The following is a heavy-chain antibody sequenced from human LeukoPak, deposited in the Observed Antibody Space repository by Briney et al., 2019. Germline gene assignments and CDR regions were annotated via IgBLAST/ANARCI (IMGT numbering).Heavy chain of an antibody. CDR2: ISAYNGNT. D-gene: IGHD5-12*01. CDR3: AREGGGYDLAYYGMDV. CDR1: GYTFTSYG. Sequence: ASVKVSCKASGYTFTSYGISWVRQAPGQGLEWMGWISAYNGNTNYALKLKGRVTMTTDTSTSTAYMELRSLRSADTAVYYCAREGGGYDLAYYGMDVWGQGTTVTVSS. V-gene: IGHV1-18*01. J-gene: IGHJ6*02.